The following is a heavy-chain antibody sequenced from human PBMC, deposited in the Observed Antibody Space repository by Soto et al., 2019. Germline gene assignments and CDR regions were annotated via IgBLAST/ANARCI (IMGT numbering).Heavy chain of an antibody. CDR2: VSGSGGGT. V-gene: IGHV3-23*01. CDR1: GFTFNTYG. Sequence: GGSLRLSCAASGFTFNTYGMTWVRQAPGKGLEWVSTVSGSGGGTYYADSVKGRFTISRVNSKNTMYLQMSNLRAEDTAVYFCARIGPYCGGDCYPDFDFWGLGTPVTVSS. D-gene: IGHD2-21*02. CDR3: ARIGPYCGGDCYPDFDF. J-gene: IGHJ4*02.